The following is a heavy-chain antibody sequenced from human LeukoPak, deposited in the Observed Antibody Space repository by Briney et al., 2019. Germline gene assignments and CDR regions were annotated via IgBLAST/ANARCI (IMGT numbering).Heavy chain of an antibody. CDR3: AREVRHRSYNWFDL. V-gene: IGHV1-69*01. J-gene: IGHJ5*02. CDR2: IIPIFGTA. Sequence: GSSVKVSCKASGGTFSSYAISWVRRAPGQGLEWMGGIIPIFGTANYAQKFQGRVTITADESTSTAYMELTSLRSEDTAVYYCAREVRHRSYNWFDLWGQGTLVTVSS. D-gene: IGHD3-16*02. CDR1: GGTFSSYA.